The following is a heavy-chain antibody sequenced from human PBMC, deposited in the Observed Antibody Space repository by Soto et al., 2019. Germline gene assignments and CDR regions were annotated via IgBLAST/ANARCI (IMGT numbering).Heavy chain of an antibody. J-gene: IGHJ6*02. D-gene: IGHD3-16*01. CDR3: ARAMGDWGTYYYYYGFDV. V-gene: IGHV4-59*02. CDR1: GDSVTTSY. Sequence: SETLSLTCTVSGDSVTTSYWFWIRQPPGKGLEWIGYIYHSGSTYYNPSLKSRVTISVDRSKNQFSLNLSSVTAADSAVYYCARAMGDWGTYYYYYGFDVWGQGTTVTVSS. CDR2: IYHSGST.